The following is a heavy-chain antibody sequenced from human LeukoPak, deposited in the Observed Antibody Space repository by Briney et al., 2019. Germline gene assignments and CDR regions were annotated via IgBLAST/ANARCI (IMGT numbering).Heavy chain of an antibody. CDR3: AKVFDILTGYIGFDY. Sequence: GGSLRLSCAASGFSVSSNYMSWVRQAPGKGLEWVSEIYKDGNTYYAASVKGRFSISRDKSKNTVYFQMNSLRAEDTAIYYCAKVFDILTGYIGFDYWGQGTLVTVSS. V-gene: IGHV3-53*01. CDR1: GFSVSSNY. D-gene: IGHD3-9*01. CDR2: IYKDGNT. J-gene: IGHJ4*02.